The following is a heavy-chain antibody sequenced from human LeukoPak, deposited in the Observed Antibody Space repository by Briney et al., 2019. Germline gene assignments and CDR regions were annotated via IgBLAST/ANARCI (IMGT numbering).Heavy chain of an antibody. CDR1: GYSFTSHW. D-gene: IGHD3-22*01. Sequence: GESLKISCKASGYSFTSHWIGWVRQMPGKGLEWMGIIYPGDSDTRYSPSFQGQVTISADKSISTAYLQWSSLKASDTAMYYCARRPRDSSGYCDFDYWGQGTLVTVSS. J-gene: IGHJ4*02. CDR3: ARRPRDSSGYCDFDY. CDR2: IYPGDSDT. V-gene: IGHV5-51*01.